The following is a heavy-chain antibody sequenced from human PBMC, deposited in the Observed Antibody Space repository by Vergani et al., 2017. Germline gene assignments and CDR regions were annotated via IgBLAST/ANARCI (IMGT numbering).Heavy chain of an antibody. CDR2: IWYDGSNK. CDR1: GFTFSSYG. Sequence: QVQLVESGGGVVQPGRSLRLSCAASGFTFSSYGMHWVRQAPGKGLEWVAVIWYDGSNKYYADSVKGRFTISRDNSKNTLYLQMNSLRAEDTAVYYCAKDGSRRLGLGYWGQGTLVTVSS. J-gene: IGHJ4*02. CDR3: AKDGSRRLGLGY. V-gene: IGHV3-33*06. D-gene: IGHD5-24*01.